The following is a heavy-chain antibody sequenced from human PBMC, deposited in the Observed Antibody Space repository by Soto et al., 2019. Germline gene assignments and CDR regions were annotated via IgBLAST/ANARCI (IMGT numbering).Heavy chain of an antibody. V-gene: IGHV4-4*02. J-gene: IGHJ5*02. CDR3: ARNGDCSSRNCYVGWCDP. CDR1: SGAISNNDW. Sequence: QVQLAQSGPGLVKPSGNLSLTCAIPSGAISNNDWWSWVRQAPGKGLERIGDISHIRGANYHPSLKSRVTISIDTSSNKLSLKLTYVAAADTDVYYCARNGDCSSRNCYVGWCDPWGQGTLVTVSS. D-gene: IGHD2-2*01. CDR2: ISHIRGA.